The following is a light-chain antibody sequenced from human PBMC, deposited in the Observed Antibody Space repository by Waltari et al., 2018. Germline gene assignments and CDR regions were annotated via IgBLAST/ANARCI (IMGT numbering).Light chain of an antibody. CDR2: DAT. CDR3: QQYNNWPRT. CDR1: QDVTNR. Sequence: ETVMTQSPATLSVSPGERVTLSCRASQDVTNRLAWFQQKPGQAPRLLMFDATTRATDFPGSFSGSGSGTEFTLTISSLQSEDFAVYYCQQYNNWPRTFGQGTKLEI. V-gene: IGKV3-15*01. J-gene: IGKJ2*01.